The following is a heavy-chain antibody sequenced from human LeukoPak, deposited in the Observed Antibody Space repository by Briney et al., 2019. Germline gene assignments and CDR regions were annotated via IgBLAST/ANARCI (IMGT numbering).Heavy chain of an antibody. CDR3: ARGRVYDYVWGSLDY. J-gene: IGHJ4*02. V-gene: IGHV3-21*01. D-gene: IGHD3-16*01. CDR1: GFTFSSYA. Sequence: GGSLRLSCAASGFTFSSYAMSWVRQAPGKGLEWVSSISSSSSYIYYADSVKGRFTISRDNAKNSLYLQMNSLRAEDTAVYYCARGRVYDYVWGSLDYWGQGTLVTVSS. CDR2: ISSSSSYI.